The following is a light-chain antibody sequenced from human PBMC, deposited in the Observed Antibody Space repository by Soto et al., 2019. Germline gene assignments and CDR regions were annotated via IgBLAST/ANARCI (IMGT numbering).Light chain of an antibody. V-gene: IGKV3-20*01. CDR3: QQYASSPLLT. Sequence: IVLTQSPGTLSLSPGETATLSCRASQTIGRNYLAWYQQKPGQAPRLLIFGTSTRATGIPDRFSGSGSGTDFTLSISRLDPEDFAVYYCQQYASSPLLTFCGGTKVDIK. J-gene: IGKJ4*01. CDR1: QTIGRNY. CDR2: GTS.